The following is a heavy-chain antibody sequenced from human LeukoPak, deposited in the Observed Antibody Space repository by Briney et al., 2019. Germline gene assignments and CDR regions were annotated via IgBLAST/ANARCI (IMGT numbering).Heavy chain of an antibody. D-gene: IGHD4-23*01. CDR2: ISRSSSYI. J-gene: IGHJ4*02. CDR1: GFTFSSYS. V-gene: IGHV3-21*01. Sequence: GGSLRLSCAASGFTFSSYSMNWVRQAPGKGLEWVSSISRSSSYIYYADSMKGRFTISRDNANNSLFLQMNSLRAEDTAVYYCARGGVSVGGNFDYWGQGTLVTVSS. CDR3: ARGGVSVGGNFDY.